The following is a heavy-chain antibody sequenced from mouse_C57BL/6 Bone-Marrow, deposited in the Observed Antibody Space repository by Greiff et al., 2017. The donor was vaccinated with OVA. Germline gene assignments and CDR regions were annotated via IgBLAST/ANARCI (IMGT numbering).Heavy chain of an antibody. D-gene: IGHD2-10*02. CDR2: IWRGGST. V-gene: IGHV2-5*01. CDR1: GFSLTSYG. J-gene: IGHJ4*01. CDR3: AKNSRMVTTHYYAMDY. Sequence: VKLQESGPGLVQPSQSLSITCTVSGFSLTSYGVHWVRQSPGKGLEWLGVIWRGGSTDYNAAFMSRLSITKDNSKSQVFFKMNSLQADDTAIYYCAKNSRMVTTHYYAMDYWGQGTSVTVSS.